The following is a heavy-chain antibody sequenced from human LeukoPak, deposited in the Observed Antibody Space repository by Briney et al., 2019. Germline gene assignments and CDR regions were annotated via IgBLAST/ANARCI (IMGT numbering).Heavy chain of an antibody. D-gene: IGHD2-2*01. J-gene: IGHJ5*02. CDR3: AREYLRSSTSLS. CDR2: INTDGSST. Sequence: GGSLRLSCAASGFTFSSYWMHWVRQAPGKGLVWVSRINTDGSSTTYADSVKGRFTISRDNAKNTLYLQMNSLRAEDTAVYYCAREYLRSSTSLSWSQGTLVTVSS. V-gene: IGHV3-74*01. CDR1: GFTFSSYW.